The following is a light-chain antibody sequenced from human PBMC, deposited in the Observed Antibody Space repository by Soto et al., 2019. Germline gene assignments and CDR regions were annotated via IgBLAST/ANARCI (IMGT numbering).Light chain of an antibody. CDR3: QQYNSYSET. CDR2: DAS. CDR1: QSISSW. V-gene: IGKV1-5*01. J-gene: IGKJ1*01. Sequence: DIQMTQSPSTLSASVGDRVTITCRASQSISSWLAWYQQKPGKAPKVLIYDASSLESGVQSRFSGSGSGTEFTLTISSLQPDDFATYYCQQYNSYSETFGQGTKVDI.